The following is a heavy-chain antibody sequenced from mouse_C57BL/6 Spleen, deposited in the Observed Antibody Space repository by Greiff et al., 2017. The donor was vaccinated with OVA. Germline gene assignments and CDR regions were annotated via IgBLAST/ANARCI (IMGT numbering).Heavy chain of an antibody. J-gene: IGHJ4*01. CDR1: GYAFSSSW. CDR3: ARARGTGREAMDY. V-gene: IGHV1-82*01. CDR2: IYPGDGDT. Sequence: QVQLQQSGPELVKPGASVKISCKASGYAFSSSWMNWVKQRPGKGLEWIGRIYPGDGDTNYNGKFKGKATLTADKSSSTAYMQLSSLTSEDSAVYFCARARGTGREAMDYWGQGTSVTVSS. D-gene: IGHD4-1*01.